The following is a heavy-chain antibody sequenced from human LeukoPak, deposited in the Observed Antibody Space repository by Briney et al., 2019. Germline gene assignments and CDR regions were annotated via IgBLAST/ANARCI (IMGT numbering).Heavy chain of an antibody. J-gene: IGHJ4*02. CDR2: IWYDGSNK. Sequence: GASVKVSCKVSEYTLTELSMHWVRQAPGKGLEWVAVIWYDGSNKYYADSVKGRFTISRDNSKNTLYLQMNSLRAEDTAVYYCARVSAQWPFDYWGQGTLVTVSS. CDR3: ARVSAQWPFDY. D-gene: IGHD6-19*01. CDR1: EYTLTELS. V-gene: IGHV3-33*01.